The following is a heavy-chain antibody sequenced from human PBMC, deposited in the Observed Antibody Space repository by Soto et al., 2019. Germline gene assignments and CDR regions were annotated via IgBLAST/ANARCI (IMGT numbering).Heavy chain of an antibody. CDR3: ARVRLDDFWSGYLATLPNYYMDV. Sequence: QVQLQESGPGLVKPSETLSLTCTVSGGSISSYYWSWIRQPPGKGLEWIGYIYYSGSTNYNPSLKRRVTISVDTSKNQFSLKLSSVTAADTAVYYGARVRLDDFWSGYLATLPNYYMDVWGKGTTVTVSS. CDR1: GGSISSYY. CDR2: IYYSGST. D-gene: IGHD3-3*01. J-gene: IGHJ6*03. V-gene: IGHV4-59*01.